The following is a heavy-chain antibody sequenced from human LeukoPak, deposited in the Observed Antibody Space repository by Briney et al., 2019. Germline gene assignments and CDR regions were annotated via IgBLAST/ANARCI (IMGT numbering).Heavy chain of an antibody. Sequence: NPSETLSLTCTVSGGSISSSSYYWGWIRQPPGKGLEWIGSIYYSGSTYYNPSLKSRVTISVDTSKNQFSLKLSSVTAADTAVYYCARDGGGYYYGSGSPLGYWGQGTLVTVSS. CDR3: ARDGGGYYYGSGSPLGY. D-gene: IGHD3-10*01. V-gene: IGHV4-39*07. CDR1: GGSISSSSYY. CDR2: IYYSGST. J-gene: IGHJ4*02.